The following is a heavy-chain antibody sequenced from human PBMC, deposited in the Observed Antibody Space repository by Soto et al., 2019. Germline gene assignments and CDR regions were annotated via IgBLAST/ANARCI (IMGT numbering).Heavy chain of an antibody. CDR1: GYTFTNYG. CDR3: ARSCSGGSCHSAY. D-gene: IGHD2-15*01. J-gene: IGHJ4*02. CDR2: ISPFTGDT. V-gene: IGHV1-18*04. Sequence: ASVKVSCKASGYTFTNYGINWVRQAPGQGLEWMGWISPFTGDTHYTQSLQGRIAMTTDTSTSTAYMELRSLRSADTAVYYCARSCSGGSCHSAYWGQGTLVTVSS.